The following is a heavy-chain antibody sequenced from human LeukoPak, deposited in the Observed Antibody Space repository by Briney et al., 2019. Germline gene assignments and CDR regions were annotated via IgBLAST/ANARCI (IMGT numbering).Heavy chain of an antibody. CDR2: IGKGGDI. CDR1: GFSFSIYD. Sequence: PGGSPRLSCAASGFSFSIYDFHWVRHVTGKGLEWVSGIGKGGDIYYANSVRGRFTTSRENARSSVYLQMNSLRVGDTAVYFCTRGAAGFDIWGQGTMVIVAS. V-gene: IGHV3-13*01. CDR3: TRGAAGFDI. J-gene: IGHJ3*02.